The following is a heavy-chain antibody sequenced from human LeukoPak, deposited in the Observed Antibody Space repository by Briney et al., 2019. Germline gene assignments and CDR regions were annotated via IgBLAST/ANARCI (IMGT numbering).Heavy chain of an antibody. J-gene: IGHJ3*02. CDR1: GGTFSSYA. D-gene: IGHD2-2*02. Sequence: EASVKVSFKASGGTFSSYAISWVRQAPGQGLEWMGGIIPIFGTANYAQKFQGRVTITTDESTSTAYMELSSLRPEDTAVYYCARGLDIVVVPAAISGGHDAFDIWGQGTMVTVSS. CDR3: ARGLDIVVVPAAISGGHDAFDI. CDR2: IIPIFGTA. V-gene: IGHV1-69*05.